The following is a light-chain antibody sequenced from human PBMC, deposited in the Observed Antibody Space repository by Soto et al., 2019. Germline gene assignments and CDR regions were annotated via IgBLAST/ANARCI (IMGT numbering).Light chain of an antibody. CDR3: AAWDDNLNGPL. CDR2: SDD. CDR1: NSNIGRYS. J-gene: IGLJ3*02. V-gene: IGLV1-44*01. Sequence: QSVLTQPPSLSGTPGQRVTISCSGSNSNIGRYSVNWYQHFPGTAPKILIYSDDERPSGVPARFSGSKSGTSASLAISGLQSEDEAEYYCAAWDDNLNGPLFGGGPKLTVL.